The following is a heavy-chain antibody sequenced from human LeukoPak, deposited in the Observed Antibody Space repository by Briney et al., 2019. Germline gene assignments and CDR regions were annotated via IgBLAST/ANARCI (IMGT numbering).Heavy chain of an antibody. CDR1: GITFSTYT. J-gene: IGHJ4*02. Sequence: GGSLRLSCVASGITFSTYTMSWVRQAPGKGLEWVSVIIGGDGRTYYADSVKGRFTISRDNAKNSLYLQMNSLRAEDTAVYYCARDLVGGSSCWGQGTLVTVSS. CDR2: IIGGDGRT. CDR3: ARDLVGGSSC. D-gene: IGHD1-26*01. V-gene: IGHV3-23*01.